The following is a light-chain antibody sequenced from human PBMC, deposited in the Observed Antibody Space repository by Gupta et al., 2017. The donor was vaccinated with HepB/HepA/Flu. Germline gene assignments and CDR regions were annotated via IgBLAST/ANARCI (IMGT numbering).Light chain of an antibody. CDR3: QQYDSNPPSS. V-gene: IGKV4-1*01. Sequence: DIVMTQSPDSLAVSLGERATINCKSSQSVLYSSNNKNYLAWYQQKPGQPPKLLIYWASTRESGVPDRFSGSGYGTDFTLTISSRQAEDVAVYYCQQYDSNPPSSFGQGTKVEIK. CDR1: QSVLYSSNNKNY. J-gene: IGKJ2*04. CDR2: WAS.